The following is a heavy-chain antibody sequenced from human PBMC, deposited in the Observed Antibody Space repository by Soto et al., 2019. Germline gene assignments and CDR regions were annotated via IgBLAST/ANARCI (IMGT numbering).Heavy chain of an antibody. CDR3: ARTDRSDSSFWSILDY. CDR1: GFSLSNSGMC. D-gene: IGHD6-19*01. CDR2: IDWDDDK. V-gene: IGHV2-70*01. Sequence: SGPPLVNPPQTLTLTCTFYGFSLSNSGMCVSWIRQPPGRALEWLALIDWDDDKYYSTSLKTRLTISKDTSKNQVVLTMTNIVPVDTATYYCARTDRSDSSFWSILDYWGQGTLVTVSS. J-gene: IGHJ4*02.